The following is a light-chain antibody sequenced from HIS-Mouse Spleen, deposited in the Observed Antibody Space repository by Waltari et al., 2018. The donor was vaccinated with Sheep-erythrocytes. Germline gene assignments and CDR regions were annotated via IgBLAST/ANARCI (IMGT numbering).Light chain of an antibody. CDR3: CSYAGSYTVV. V-gene: IGLV2-11*01. CDR2: DVS. CDR1: GSDVGGYNY. Sequence: QSALTQPRSVSGSPGQSVTISCTGTGSDVGGYNYVPWYQQHPGKAPKLMIYDVSKRPSGVPDRFSGSKSGNTASLTISGLQAEDEADYYCCSYAGSYTVVFGGGTKLTVL. J-gene: IGLJ2*01.